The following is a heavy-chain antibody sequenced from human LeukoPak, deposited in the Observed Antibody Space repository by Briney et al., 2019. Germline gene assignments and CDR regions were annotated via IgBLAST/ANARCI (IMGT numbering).Heavy chain of an antibody. D-gene: IGHD4/OR15-4a*01. J-gene: IGHJ3*01. V-gene: IGHV4-59*01. CDR3: ARVRDFGADSDAFDV. CDR2: ILYSGTT. Sequence: AETLSLTCNVSGGPISSFNWNWLQQLPGKRLEWIGRILYSGTTDYNASLKSRVTISRDTSKNHFSLNLSAVTAADTAVYFCARVRDFGADSDAFDVWGQGTMVTVSS. CDR1: GGPISSFN.